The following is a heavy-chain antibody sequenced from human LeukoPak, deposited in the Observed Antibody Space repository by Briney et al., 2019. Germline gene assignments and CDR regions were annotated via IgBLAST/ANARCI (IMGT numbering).Heavy chain of an antibody. V-gene: IGHV3-33*01. Sequence: GGSLRLSCAASGFTFSSYGMHWVRQAPGKGLEWVAVIWCDGSNKYYADSVKGRFTISRDNSKNTLYLQMNSLRAEDTAVYYCARVAIFGVEDYFHYWGQGTLVTVSS. CDR1: GFTFSSYG. CDR3: ARVAIFGVEDYFHY. D-gene: IGHD3-3*01. CDR2: IWCDGSNK. J-gene: IGHJ4*02.